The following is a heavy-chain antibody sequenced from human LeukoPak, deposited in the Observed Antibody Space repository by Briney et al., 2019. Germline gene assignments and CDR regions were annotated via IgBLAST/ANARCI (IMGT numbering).Heavy chain of an antibody. D-gene: IGHD3-22*01. CDR1: GFTFSSYA. V-gene: IGHV3-30-3*01. J-gene: IGHJ4*02. Sequence: PGGSLRLSCAASGFTFSSYAMHWVRQAPGKGLEWVAVISYDGSNKYYADSVKGRFTISRDNSKNTLYLQMNSLRVEDTAVYYCARDRSRVVITILDYWGQGTLVTVSS. CDR3: ARDRSRVVITILDY. CDR2: ISYDGSNK.